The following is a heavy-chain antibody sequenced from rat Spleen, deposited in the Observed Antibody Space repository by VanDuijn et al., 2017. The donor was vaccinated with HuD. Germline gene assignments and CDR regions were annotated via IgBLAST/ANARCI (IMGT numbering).Heavy chain of an antibody. CDR2: ISPSGSGT. D-gene: IGHD1-11*01. Sequence: EVKLVESGGGLVQPGRSLKLSCAASGFTFSDYAMAWVRQAPTKGLEWVASISPSGSGTYYPDSMKGRFTISRDNAKSTLSLQMDSLRSEDTATYYCTTVPRGFAYWGQGTLVTVSS. V-gene: IGHV5-19*01. CDR3: TTVPRGFAY. J-gene: IGHJ3*01. CDR1: GFTFSDYA.